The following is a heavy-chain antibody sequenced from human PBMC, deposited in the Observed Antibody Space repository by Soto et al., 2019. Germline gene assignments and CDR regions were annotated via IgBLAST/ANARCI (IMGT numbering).Heavy chain of an antibody. CDR2: ISSDGSEK. V-gene: IGHV3-30*18. Sequence: SLRLSCVASGFTFSNYAMHWVRQAPGKGLGWVAVISSDGSEKYYLDSVRDRFTISRDNSKNTLYLQMNNLRPEDTAMYYCANSWTTLTTGLDFWGQGALVTVSS. J-gene: IGHJ4*02. CDR3: ANSWTTLTTGLDF. CDR1: GFTFSNYA. D-gene: IGHD4-17*01.